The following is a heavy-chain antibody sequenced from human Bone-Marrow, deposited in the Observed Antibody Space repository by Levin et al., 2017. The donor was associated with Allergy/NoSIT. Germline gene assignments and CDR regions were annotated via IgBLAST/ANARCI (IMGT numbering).Heavy chain of an antibody. CDR1: GLTSSTYA. J-gene: IGHJ6*02. CDR3: VKDFSPYFDWVGYQYGMDV. Sequence: ASVKVSCAVSGLTSSTYAMNWVRQAPGKGLEWVSGISASGGTTYYADSVKGRSTISRDNYMHTVFLQVNSLRVEDTAVYYCVKDFSPYFDWVGYQYGMDVWGQGTTVTVSS. D-gene: IGHD3-9*01. CDR2: ISASGGTT. V-gene: IGHV3-23*01.